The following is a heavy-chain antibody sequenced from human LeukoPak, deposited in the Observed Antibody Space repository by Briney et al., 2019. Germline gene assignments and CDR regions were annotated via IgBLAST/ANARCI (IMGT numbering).Heavy chain of an antibody. J-gene: IGHJ4*02. Sequence: ASVKVSCKAYGYTFMSHGISWVRQAPGQGLEWMGWISGYSSNTNYAQRLQGRVTMTTDTSTTTAYMELRSLRSDDTAVYYCARGADFWSGYNDYWGQGTLVSVSS. D-gene: IGHD3-3*01. V-gene: IGHV1-18*01. CDR3: ARGADFWSGYNDY. CDR2: ISGYSSNT. CDR1: GYTFMSHG.